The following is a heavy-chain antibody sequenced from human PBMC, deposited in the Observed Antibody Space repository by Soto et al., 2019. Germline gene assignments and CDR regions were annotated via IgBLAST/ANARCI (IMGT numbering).Heavy chain of an antibody. CDR3: AREWISYGDYYYYYYMDV. J-gene: IGHJ6*03. Sequence: ASVKVSCKASGYTFTSYAMHWERQAPGQRLEWMGWINAGNGNTKYSQKFQGRVTITRDTSASTAYMELSSLRSEDTAVYYCAREWISYGDYYYYYYMDVWGKGTTVTVSS. CDR1: GYTFTSYA. CDR2: INAGNGNT. D-gene: IGHD4-17*01. V-gene: IGHV1-3*01.